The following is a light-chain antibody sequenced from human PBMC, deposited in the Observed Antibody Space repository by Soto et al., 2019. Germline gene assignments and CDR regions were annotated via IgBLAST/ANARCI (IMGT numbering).Light chain of an antibody. CDR2: GAS. V-gene: IGKV3-20*01. CDR1: QSVSSSY. Sequence: EIVLTQSPGTLSLSPGGRATLSCRASQSVSSSYLAWYQQKPGQAPRLLIYGASSRATGIPDRFSGSGSGKDFTLTISRLEPEDFAVYYCQQYRSSPRTFGQGTKVEIK. CDR3: QQYRSSPRT. J-gene: IGKJ1*01.